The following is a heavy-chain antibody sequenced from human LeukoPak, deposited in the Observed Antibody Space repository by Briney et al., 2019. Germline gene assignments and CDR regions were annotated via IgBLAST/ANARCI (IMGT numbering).Heavy chain of an antibody. D-gene: IGHD6-13*01. CDR1: GFTFSSYA. J-gene: IGHJ4*02. Sequence: PGGSLRLSCAASGFTFSSYAMSWVRQAPGKGLEWASAISGSGGSTYYADSVKGRFTISRDNSKNTLYLQMNSLRAEDTAVYYCAKVGEWHSSPFDYWGQGTLVTVSS. CDR3: AKVGEWHSSPFDY. V-gene: IGHV3-23*01. CDR2: ISGSGGST.